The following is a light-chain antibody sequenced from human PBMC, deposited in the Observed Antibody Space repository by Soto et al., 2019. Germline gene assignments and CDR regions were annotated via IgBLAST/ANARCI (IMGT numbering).Light chain of an antibody. CDR3: SSYTISSTYV. J-gene: IGLJ1*01. CDR2: EVT. CDR1: SSDVGSYNR. Sequence: QSVLTQPASVSGSPGQSVTISCTGTSSDVGSYNRVSWYHQPPGTAPKLIIYEVTNRPSGVPDRFSGSKSGNTASLTISGLQAEDEADYYCSSYTISSTYVFGTGTKVTVL. V-gene: IGLV2-18*02.